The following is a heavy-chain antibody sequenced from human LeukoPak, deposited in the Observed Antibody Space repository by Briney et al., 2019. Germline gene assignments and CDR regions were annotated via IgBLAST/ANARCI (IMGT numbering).Heavy chain of an antibody. V-gene: IGHV3-23*01. Sequence: GGSLRLSCAVSGFTFSSYAMSWVRQAPGKGLEWVSAISGSGGSTYYADSVKGRFTISRDNSKNTLYLQMNSLRAEDTAVYYCAKGVDFWSGPNYWGQGTLVTVSS. CDR2: ISGSGGST. CDR3: AKGVDFWSGPNY. D-gene: IGHD3-3*01. CDR1: GFTFSSYA. J-gene: IGHJ4*02.